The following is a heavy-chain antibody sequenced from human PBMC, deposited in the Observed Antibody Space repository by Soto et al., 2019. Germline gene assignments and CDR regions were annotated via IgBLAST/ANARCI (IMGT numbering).Heavy chain of an antibody. J-gene: IGHJ5*02. Sequence: GGSLRLSCAASGFTFSSYAMSWVRQAPGKGLEWVSAISGSGGSTYYADSVKGRFTISRDNSKNTLYLQMNSLRAEDTAVYYCAKDRECSGGSCYSDWFDPWGQGTLVTVSS. CDR2: ISGSGGST. D-gene: IGHD2-15*01. CDR3: AKDRECSGGSCYSDWFDP. CDR1: GFTFSSYA. V-gene: IGHV3-23*01.